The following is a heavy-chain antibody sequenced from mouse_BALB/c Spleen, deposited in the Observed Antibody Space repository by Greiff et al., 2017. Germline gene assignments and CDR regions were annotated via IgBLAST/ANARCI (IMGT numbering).Heavy chain of an antibody. Sequence: EVHLVESGGGLVQPGGSRKLSCAASGFTFSSFGMHWVRQAPEKGLEWVAYISSGSSTIYYADTVKGRFTISRDNPKNTLFLQMTSLRSEDTAMYYCARSRDYDFDYWGQGTTLTVSS. CDR3: ARSRDYDFDY. D-gene: IGHD2-4*01. J-gene: IGHJ2*01. CDR1: GFTFSSFG. V-gene: IGHV5-17*02. CDR2: ISSGSSTI.